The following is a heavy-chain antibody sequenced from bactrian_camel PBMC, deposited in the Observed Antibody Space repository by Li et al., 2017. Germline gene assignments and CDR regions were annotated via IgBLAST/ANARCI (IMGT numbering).Heavy chain of an antibody. CDR1: GYTFNTYG. J-gene: IGHJ4*01. CDR3: AAEVRGGGFRYTPRRYNF. D-gene: IGHD2*01. Sequence: HVQLVESGGGSALAGGSVRLSCAASGYTFNTYGWFRQAPGQEREGVAAIDTGDGSTYYLNSVEGRFTISHDNAKNTLYLQMNSLKPEDTAIYYCAAEVRGGGFRYTPRRYNFWGKGTQVTVS. V-gene: IGHV3S1*01. CDR2: IDTGDGST.